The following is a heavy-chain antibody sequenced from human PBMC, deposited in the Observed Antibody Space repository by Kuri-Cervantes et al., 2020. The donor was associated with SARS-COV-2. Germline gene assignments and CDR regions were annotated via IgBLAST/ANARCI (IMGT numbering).Heavy chain of an antibody. D-gene: IGHD4-17*01. CDR2: IYYSGSV. V-gene: IGHV4-59*01. CDR1: GGSFSGYY. CDR3: TSVTPTSVCDF. Sequence: SETLSLTCAVYGGSFSGYYWSWIRQPPGKGLEWIGYIYYSGSVSYNPSLMSRVTISVDTSKNQFSLRLTSVTAADTAVYYCTSVTPTSVCDFWGQGTLVTVSS. J-gene: IGHJ4*02.